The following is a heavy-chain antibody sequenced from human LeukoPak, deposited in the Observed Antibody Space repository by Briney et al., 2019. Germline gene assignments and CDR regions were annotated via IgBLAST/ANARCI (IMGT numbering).Heavy chain of an antibody. V-gene: IGHV3-48*01. Sequence: AGGSLRLSCAVSGFTFSSYSMNWVRQAPGKGLEWVSYISSSSTIYYADSVKGRFTISRDNAKNSLYLQMNSLRAEDTAVYYCAREFYGYYYYGMDVWGQGTTVTVSS. CDR1: GFTFSSYS. CDR2: ISSSSTI. J-gene: IGHJ6*02. CDR3: AREFYGYYYYGMDV. D-gene: IGHD4-17*01.